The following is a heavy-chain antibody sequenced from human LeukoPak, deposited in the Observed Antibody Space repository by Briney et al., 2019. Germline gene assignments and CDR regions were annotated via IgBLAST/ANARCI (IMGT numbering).Heavy chain of an antibody. CDR3: ARVSYYPHDAFDI. CDR2: LTGSGGNT. CDR1: GFTFSSYA. Sequence: GGSLRLSCVASGFTFSSYAMSWVRQAPGKGLEWVSSLTGSGGNTYYADSVKGRFTISRDNSKNTLFLQMNSLRAEDTALYYCARVSYYPHDAFDIWGQGTMVTVSS. V-gene: IGHV3-23*01. D-gene: IGHD1-26*01. J-gene: IGHJ3*02.